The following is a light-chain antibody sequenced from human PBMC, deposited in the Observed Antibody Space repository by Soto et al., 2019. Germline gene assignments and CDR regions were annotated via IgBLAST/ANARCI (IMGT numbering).Light chain of an antibody. Sequence: QSALTQPASVSGSPGQSITISCTGTSSDVGGYNYVSWYQQHPGKAPKLMICEVSDRPSGVSNHFSGSKSGNTASLTISGLQAEDEADYYCSSYTSSSTVVFGGGTKLTVL. CDR3: SSYTSSSTVV. J-gene: IGLJ2*01. CDR2: EVS. CDR1: SSDVGGYNY. V-gene: IGLV2-14*01.